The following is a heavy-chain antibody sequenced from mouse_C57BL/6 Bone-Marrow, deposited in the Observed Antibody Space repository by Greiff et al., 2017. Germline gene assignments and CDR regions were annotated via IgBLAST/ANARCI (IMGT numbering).Heavy chain of an antibody. J-gene: IGHJ1*03. Sequence: QVQLQQSDAELVKPGASVKISCKVSGYTFTDHTIHWMKQRPEQGLEWIGYIYPRDGSTKYNEKFKGKATLTADKSSSTAYMQLNSLTSEDSAVYFCAREEYYGSSYWYFDVWGTGTTVTVSS. D-gene: IGHD1-1*01. CDR2: IYPRDGST. V-gene: IGHV1-78*01. CDR3: AREEYYGSSYWYFDV. CDR1: GYTFTDHT.